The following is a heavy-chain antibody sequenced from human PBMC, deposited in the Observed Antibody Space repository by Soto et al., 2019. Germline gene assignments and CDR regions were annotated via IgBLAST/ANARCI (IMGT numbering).Heavy chain of an antibody. Sequence: QVQLVQSGAEVKKPGSSVKVSCKASGGTFSSYTISWVRQAPGQGLEWMGRIITILGIANYAQKFQGRVTITADKSTXXXXXXLSXLXXEDXXVXXXARDGTGDDYYGMDVWGQGTTVTVSS. V-gene: IGHV1-69*08. CDR2: IITILGIA. CDR1: GGTFSSYT. CDR3: ARDGTGDDYYGMDV. J-gene: IGHJ6*02. D-gene: IGHD7-27*01.